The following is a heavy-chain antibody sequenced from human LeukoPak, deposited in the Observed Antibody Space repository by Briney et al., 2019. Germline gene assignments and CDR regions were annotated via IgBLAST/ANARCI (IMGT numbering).Heavy chain of an antibody. J-gene: IGHJ5*02. CDR3: ARAYSSSWYKYNWFDP. V-gene: IGHV4-4*02. Sequence: PSGTLSLTCAVSGGSISSSDWWSWVRQPPGKGLEWIGEIYHNGRTNYNPSLKSRLTISIDKSKNQFSLKLSSVTAADTAVYYCARAYSSSWYKYNWFDPWGQGTLVTVSS. CDR1: GGSISSSDW. CDR2: IYHNGRT. D-gene: IGHD6-13*01.